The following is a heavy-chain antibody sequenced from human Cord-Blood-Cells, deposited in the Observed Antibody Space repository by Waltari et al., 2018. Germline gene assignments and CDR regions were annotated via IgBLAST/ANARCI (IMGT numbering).Heavy chain of an antibody. Sequence: EVQLVETGGGLIQPGGSLSLSSAASGFTVSSTYMTWVRQAPGKGLEWVSVIYSGGSTYYADSVKGRFTISRDNSKNTLYLQMNSLRAEDTAVYYCARDRGDMWFDPWGQGTLVTVSS. CDR1: GFTVSSTY. CDR3: ARDRGDMWFDP. J-gene: IGHJ5*02. V-gene: IGHV3-53*02. CDR2: IYSGGST. D-gene: IGHD2-21*01.